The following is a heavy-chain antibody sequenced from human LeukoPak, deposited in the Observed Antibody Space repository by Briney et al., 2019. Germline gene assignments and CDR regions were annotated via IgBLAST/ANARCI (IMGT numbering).Heavy chain of an antibody. CDR2: ISYDGSNK. CDR3: AREARIAAAGTEYFQH. CDR1: GFTFSSYA. V-gene: IGHV3-30-3*01. J-gene: IGHJ1*01. D-gene: IGHD6-13*01. Sequence: GGSLRLSCAASGFTFSSYAMHWVRQAPGKGLEWVAVISYDGSNKYYADSVKGRFTISRDNSKNTLYLQMNSLRAEDTAVYYCAREARIAAAGTEYFQHWGQGTLVTVSS.